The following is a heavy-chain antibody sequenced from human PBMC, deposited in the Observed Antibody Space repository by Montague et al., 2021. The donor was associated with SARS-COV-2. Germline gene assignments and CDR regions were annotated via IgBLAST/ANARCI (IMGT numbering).Heavy chain of an antibody. CDR3: ARGAPGY. Sequence: SETLSLTCAVYGGSFSDHHWTWIRQSPGGGMEWIGLINYGGSTTYNPSLKSRVTISIDTSKNQFSLKLTSVTAADTAVYYCARGAPGYWGQGTLVTVSS. V-gene: IGHV4-34*01. CDR1: GGSFSDHH. CDR2: INYGGST. J-gene: IGHJ4*02. D-gene: IGHD1-1*01.